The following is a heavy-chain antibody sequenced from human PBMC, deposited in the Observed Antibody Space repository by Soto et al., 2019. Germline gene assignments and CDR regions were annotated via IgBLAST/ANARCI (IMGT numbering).Heavy chain of an antibody. J-gene: IGHJ3*02. CDR1: GYTITSYA. D-gene: IGHD5-12*01. Sequence: GASVKVSCKASGYTITSYAMHWVRQAPGQRLEWMGWINAGNGNTKYSQKFQGRVTITRDTSASTAYMELSSLRSEDTAVYYCARAYDSGYDYAFDIWGQGTMVTVSS. CDR2: INAGNGNT. CDR3: ARAYDSGYDYAFDI. V-gene: IGHV1-3*01.